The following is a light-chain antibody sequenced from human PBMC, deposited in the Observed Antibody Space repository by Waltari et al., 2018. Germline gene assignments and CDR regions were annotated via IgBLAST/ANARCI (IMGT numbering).Light chain of an antibody. CDR1: VDILYL. CDR3: CSFAGYGIYV. J-gene: IGLJ1*01. V-gene: IGLV2-23*02. CDR2: DIT. Sequence: VDILYLVSWYQRHPGRAPRLLIYDITQRPSGISDRFSGSKSGKTASLTISGLQAEDEADYYCCSFAGYGIYVFGSGTHVTVL.